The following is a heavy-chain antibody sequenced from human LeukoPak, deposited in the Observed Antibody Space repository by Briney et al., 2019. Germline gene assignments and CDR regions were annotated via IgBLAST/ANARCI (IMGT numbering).Heavy chain of an antibody. J-gene: IGHJ3*02. CDR2: ISGRGDNT. V-gene: IGHV3-23*01. CDR1: GFTFRTYD. Sequence: GGSLRLSCAASGFTFRTYDMNWVRQAPGKGLEWVAAISGRGDNTYYVDSVKGRFTISRDNSRNTLYLHLNSLRAEDTAIHYCTRGRRGVFRDAFDIWGQGTVVTVSS. CDR3: TRGRRGVFRDAFDI. D-gene: IGHD3-10*01.